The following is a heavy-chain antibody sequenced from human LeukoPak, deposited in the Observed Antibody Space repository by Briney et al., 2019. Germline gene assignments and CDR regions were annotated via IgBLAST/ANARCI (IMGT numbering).Heavy chain of an antibody. J-gene: IGHJ4*02. CDR1: VYTFTGYY. D-gene: IGHD3-3*01. CDR3: ANSPLYYDFWNGYYPFDY. V-gene: IGHV1-2*02. CDR2: INPNSGGT. Sequence: ASAKVSCKASVYTFTGYYIHWVRQAPGQGLEWMGWINPNSGGTNYAQKFQGRVTMTRDTSISTAYMELSRLRSDDTAVYYCANSPLYYDFWNGYYPFDYWGRGTLVTVSS.